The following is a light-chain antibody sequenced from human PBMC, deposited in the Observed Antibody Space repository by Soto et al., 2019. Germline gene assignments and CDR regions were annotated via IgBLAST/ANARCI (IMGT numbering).Light chain of an antibody. CDR2: WAS. CDR3: QQYYSPPYT. V-gene: IGKV4-1*01. J-gene: IGKJ2*01. Sequence: DIVMTQSPDSLAVSLGGRATINCKSSQSVLFSSNNKNYLGWYQQKPGQTPKLLIYWASTRDSGVPDRFSGSGSVTDFTLTISSLQAEDVAVYYCQQYYSPPYTFGQGTRLEIK. CDR1: QSVLFSSNNKNY.